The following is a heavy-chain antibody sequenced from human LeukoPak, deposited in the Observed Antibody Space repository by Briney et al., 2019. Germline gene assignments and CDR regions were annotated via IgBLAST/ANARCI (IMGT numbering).Heavy chain of an antibody. CDR2: INQGGSEK. CDR3: SRSLDY. CDR1: GFTFTNYW. Sequence: GGSLRLSCAASGFTFTNYWMDWVRQAPGKGLEWVANINQGGSEKYYVDSVKGRFTISRDNAKTSLYLQLNNLRADDTALYYCSRSLDYWGQGTLVTVSS. J-gene: IGHJ4*02. V-gene: IGHV3-7*03.